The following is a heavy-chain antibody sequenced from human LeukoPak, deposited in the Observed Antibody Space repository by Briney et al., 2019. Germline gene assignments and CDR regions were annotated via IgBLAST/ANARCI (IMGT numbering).Heavy chain of an antibody. D-gene: IGHD3-3*01. Sequence: SETLSLTCTVSGGSISSSSYYWGWIRQPPGKGLEWIGSIYYSRSTYYNPSLKSRVTISVDTSKNQFSLKLSSVTAADTAVYYCASGRFLEWLLNYYYYYGMDVWGQGTTVTVSS. J-gene: IGHJ6*02. CDR2: IYYSRST. V-gene: IGHV4-39*01. CDR1: GGSISSSSYY. CDR3: ASGRFLEWLLNYYYYYGMDV.